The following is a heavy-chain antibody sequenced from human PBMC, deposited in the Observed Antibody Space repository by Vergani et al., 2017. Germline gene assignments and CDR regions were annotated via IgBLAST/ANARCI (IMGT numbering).Heavy chain of an antibody. Sequence: QVQLVQSGAEVKKPGASVKVSCRASGYSFSSYDISWVRQATGQGLEWMGWMNPNSGTTGYAQKFQGRVTMTRNTSINTAYMELSSLRSEDTAVYYCARDRYCGGDCPFDYWGQGTLVTVSS. D-gene: IGHD2-21*02. CDR2: MNPNSGTT. CDR1: GYSFSSYD. J-gene: IGHJ4*02. V-gene: IGHV1-8*01. CDR3: ARDRYCGGDCPFDY.